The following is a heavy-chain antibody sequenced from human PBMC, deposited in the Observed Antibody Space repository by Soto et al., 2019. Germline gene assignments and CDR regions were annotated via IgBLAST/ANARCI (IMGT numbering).Heavy chain of an antibody. J-gene: IGHJ5*02. CDR2: ISYDGSNK. CDR1: GFTFSSYG. Sequence: GGSLRLSCAASGFTFSSYGMHWVRQAPGKGLEWVAVISYDGSNKYYADSVKGRFTISRDNSKNTLYLQMNSLRSDDTAVYYCARLGGGSYSSSSTLWWFDPWGQGTLVTVSS. D-gene: IGHD6-6*01. CDR3: ARLGGGSYSSSSTLWWFDP. V-gene: IGHV3-30*03.